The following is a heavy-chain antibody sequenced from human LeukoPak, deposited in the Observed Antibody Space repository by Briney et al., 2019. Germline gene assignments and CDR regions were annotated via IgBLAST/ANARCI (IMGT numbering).Heavy chain of an antibody. V-gene: IGHV3-48*01. J-gene: IGHJ4*02. CDR1: GFTFNTYS. CDR2: ISSGSTVV. D-gene: IGHD1-26*01. Sequence: GGSLRLSCAASGFTFNTYSMNWVRQAPGKGLEWVSYISSGSTVVYYADSMKGRITISRDNAKNSLFLQMNSLRAEDTAVYYCARVRSGTYYFFDSWGQGTLVTVSS. CDR3: ARVRSGTYYFFDS.